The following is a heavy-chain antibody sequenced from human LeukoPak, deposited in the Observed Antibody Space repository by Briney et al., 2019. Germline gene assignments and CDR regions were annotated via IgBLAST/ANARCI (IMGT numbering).Heavy chain of an antibody. CDR2: INYSGST. V-gene: IGHV4-30-2*01. Sequence: PSQTLSLTCTVSAGSISSNGYYWSWMRQPPGKGLEWVGHINYSGSTHYNPSLRSRVTISVDGSKNQVSLNLTSVTAADTAVYYCASPMTFVARGLKGIDAFNIWGLGTKVTVSS. CDR1: AGSISSNGYY. CDR3: ASPMTFVARGLKGIDAFNI. D-gene: IGHD3-10*01. J-gene: IGHJ3*02.